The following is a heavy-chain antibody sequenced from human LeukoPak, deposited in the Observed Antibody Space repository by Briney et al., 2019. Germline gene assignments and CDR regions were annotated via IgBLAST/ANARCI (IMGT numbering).Heavy chain of an antibody. D-gene: IGHD1-20*01. CDR2: ISGYNDNT. V-gene: IGHV1-18*01. CDR3: ARGYNWIYDY. CDR1: GYTFTSYG. Sequence: ASVKVSCMASGYTFTSYGISWVRQAPGQGLEWMGWISGYNDNTEYEQKLQGRVTMTTDTSTSTAYMELRSLRSDDTAVYYCARGYNWIYDYWGQGTLVTVSS. J-gene: IGHJ4*02.